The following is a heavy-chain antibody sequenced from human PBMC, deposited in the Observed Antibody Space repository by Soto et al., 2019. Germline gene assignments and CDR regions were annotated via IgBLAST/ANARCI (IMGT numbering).Heavy chain of an antibody. V-gene: IGHV4-31*03. D-gene: IGHD5-12*01. CDR2: IYYSGCT. J-gene: IGHJ4*02. CDR3: ARASVATIWGAYDY. Sequence: ASETLSLTCTVSGGSISNGGYYWSWIRQHPGKGLEWIGYIYYSGCTYYNPSLKSRVTISVDTSKNQFSLKLSSVTAADTAVYYCARASVATIWGAYDYWGQGTLVTVSS. CDR1: GGSISNGGYY.